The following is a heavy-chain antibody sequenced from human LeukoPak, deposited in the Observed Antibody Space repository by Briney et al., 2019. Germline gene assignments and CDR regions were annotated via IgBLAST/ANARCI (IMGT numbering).Heavy chain of an antibody. J-gene: IGHJ5*02. V-gene: IGHV1-8*03. CDR2: MNPNSGKT. CDR3: ARGLRGYSS. D-gene: IGHD5-18*01. CDR1: GYTFTNSD. Sequence: ASVKVSCKASGYTFTNSDINWVRQAPGQGLEWMGWMNPNSGKTGYARKFQGRVTFTRNSSISTAYMDLSSLRSEDTAVYYCARGLRGYSSWGQGTLVTVSS.